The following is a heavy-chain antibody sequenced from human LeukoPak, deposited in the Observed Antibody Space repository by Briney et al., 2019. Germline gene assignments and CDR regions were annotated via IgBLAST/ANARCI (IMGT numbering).Heavy chain of an antibody. Sequence: GGSLRLSCAASGFSISTYGTHWVRQAPGKGLEWVAVIWYDGSKKYYADSVKGRFTISRDTSKNTLYLQLNSLRVEDTAVYYCARDGGSGIDYWGQGTLVTVSS. V-gene: IGHV3-33*01. CDR3: ARDGGSGIDY. CDR1: GFSISTYG. J-gene: IGHJ4*02. D-gene: IGHD3-3*01. CDR2: IWYDGSKK.